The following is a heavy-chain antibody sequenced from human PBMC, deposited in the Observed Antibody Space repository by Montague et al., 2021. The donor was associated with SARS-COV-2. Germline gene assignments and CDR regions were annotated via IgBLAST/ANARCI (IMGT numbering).Heavy chain of an antibody. D-gene: IGHD3-3*01. CDR1: GFTFSSYE. V-gene: IGHV3-48*03. CDR3: ARGGTYYDFWSGFYNYYYAMDV. Sequence: SRRLSWSASGFTFSSYEMNWVRQAPGKGLEWVSYISSSGSTIYYADSVKGRFTISRDNAKNSLYLQMNSLRAEDTAVYYCARGGTYYDFWSGFYNYYYAMDVWGQGTTITVSS. CDR2: ISSSGSTI. J-gene: IGHJ6*02.